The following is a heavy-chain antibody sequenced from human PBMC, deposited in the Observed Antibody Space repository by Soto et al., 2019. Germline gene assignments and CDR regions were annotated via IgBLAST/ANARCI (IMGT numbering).Heavy chain of an antibody. CDR1: GDTFTSYA. J-gene: IGHJ5*02. CDR3: ARVIGSAYSSSWYWFDP. CDR2: IIAYNGNT. D-gene: IGHD6-13*01. Sequence: ASVKVSCKASGDTFTSYAISWVRQAPGQGLEWMGWIIAYNGNTNYAQKLQGRVTMTTDTSTSTAYMELRSLRSEDTAVYYCARVIGSAYSSSWYWFDPWGQGTLVTVSS. V-gene: IGHV1-18*04.